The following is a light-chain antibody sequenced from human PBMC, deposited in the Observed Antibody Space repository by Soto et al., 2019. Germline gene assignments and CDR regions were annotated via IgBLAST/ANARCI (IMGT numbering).Light chain of an antibody. CDR1: HVISTY. J-gene: IGKJ4*01. CDR3: QQYYSYPLT. CDR2: AAS. V-gene: IGKV1-8*01. Sequence: AIRMTQSPSSFSASTGDRVTITCRASHVISTYLAWYQQEPGKAPKLLIYAASTLQSGVPSRFSGSGSGTDFTLTISCLQSEDFATYYCQQYYSYPLTFGGGTKVEIK.